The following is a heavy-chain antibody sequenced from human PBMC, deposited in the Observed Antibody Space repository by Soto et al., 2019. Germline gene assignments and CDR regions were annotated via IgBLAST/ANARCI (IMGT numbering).Heavy chain of an antibody. J-gene: IGHJ3*02. CDR2: IKSKTDGGTT. CDR3: TTDLPLFDYYDSSGYDAFDI. V-gene: IGHV3-15*01. D-gene: IGHD3-22*01. CDR1: GFTFSNAW. Sequence: GGSLRLSCAASGFTFSNAWMSWVRQAPGKGLEWVGRIKSKTDGGTTDYAAPVKGRFTISRDDSKNTLYLQMNSLKTEDTAVYYCTTDLPLFDYYDSSGYDAFDIWGQGTMVTVSS.